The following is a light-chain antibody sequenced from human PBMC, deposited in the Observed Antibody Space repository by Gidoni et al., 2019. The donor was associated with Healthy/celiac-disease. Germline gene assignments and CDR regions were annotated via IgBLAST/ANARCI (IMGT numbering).Light chain of an antibody. CDR2: DNN. Sequence: QSVLTQTPSVSAAPGHQVTISCSGSSPNIGNNYVSWYQQLPGTAPKLLIYDNNKRPSGIPDRFSGSKSGTSATLGITGLQTGDEADYYCGTWDSSLSAGVFGGGTKLTVL. J-gene: IGLJ3*02. V-gene: IGLV1-51*01. CDR1: SPNIGNNY. CDR3: GTWDSSLSAGV.